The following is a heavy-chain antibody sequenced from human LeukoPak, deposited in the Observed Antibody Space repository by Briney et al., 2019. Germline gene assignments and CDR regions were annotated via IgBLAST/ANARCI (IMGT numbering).Heavy chain of an antibody. CDR3: AKLRSGDPVAATNY. CDR2: ISGSDGGT. J-gene: IGHJ4*02. V-gene: IGHV3-23*01. CDR1: GFIFSNYA. D-gene: IGHD2-15*01. Sequence: PGGSLRLSCAASGFIFSNYAMSWVRQAPGKGLEWVSTISGSDGGTYYADSVKGRFTISRDNSKNTLYLQMNSLRVDDTAVYYCAKLRSGDPVAATNYWGQGTLVTVSS.